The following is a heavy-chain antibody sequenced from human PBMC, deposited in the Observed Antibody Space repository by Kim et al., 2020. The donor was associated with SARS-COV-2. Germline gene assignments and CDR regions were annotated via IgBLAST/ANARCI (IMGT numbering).Heavy chain of an antibody. V-gene: IGHV3-11*06. CDR3: ARARQYSSSWYTFDY. CDR2: ISSSSSYT. CDR1: GFTFSDYY. Sequence: GGSLRLSCAASGFTFSDYYMSWIRQAPGKGLEWVSYISSSSSYTNYADSVKGRFTISRDNAKNSLYLQMNSLRAEDTAVYYCARARQYSSSWYTFDYWGQGTLVTVSS. J-gene: IGHJ4*02. D-gene: IGHD6-13*01.